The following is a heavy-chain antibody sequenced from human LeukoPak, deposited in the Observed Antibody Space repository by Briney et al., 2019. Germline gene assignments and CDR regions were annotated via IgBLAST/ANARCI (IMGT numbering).Heavy chain of an antibody. J-gene: IGHJ4*02. CDR2: IYYSGST. V-gene: IGHV4-59*01. CDR1: GASISSYY. Sequence: PSETLSLTCTVSGASISSYYWSWIRQPPGKGLEWIGYIYYSGSTNYNPSLKSRVTISLDTSKNHFSLKLSSVTAADTGVYYCASPGLDYWGQGTLVTVSS. CDR3: ASPGLDY.